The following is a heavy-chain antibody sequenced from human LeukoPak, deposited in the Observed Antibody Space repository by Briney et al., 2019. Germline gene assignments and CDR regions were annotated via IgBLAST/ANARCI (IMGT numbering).Heavy chain of an antibody. V-gene: IGHV3-48*03. D-gene: IGHD4-17*01. CDR2: ISTSSRTI. J-gene: IGHJ5*02. Sequence: GGSLRLSCAASGFTFSTYEMNWVRQAPGKGLEWVSYISTSSRTIYYADSVKGRFTISRDNAKNSLYLQMDSLRAEDTAVYYCARESPDYGDYFVGPFDPWGQGTLVTVSS. CDR3: ARESPDYGDYFVGPFDP. CDR1: GFTFSTYE.